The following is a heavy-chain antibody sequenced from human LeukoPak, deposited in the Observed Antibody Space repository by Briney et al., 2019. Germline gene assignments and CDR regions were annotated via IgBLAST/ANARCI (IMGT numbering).Heavy chain of an antibody. CDR3: AKDIGAGSRLTARPLYYHYSGMDV. J-gene: IGHJ6*02. CDR2: VSWNSGSV. Sequence: GGSLRLSCSASGFTFNEYAMHWVRLAAGKGLEWVSGVSWNSGSVGYADSVKGRFTISRDNAKNSLYLQMNSLRAEDTALYYCAKDIGAGSRLTARPLYYHYSGMDVWGQGTTVTVSS. D-gene: IGHD3-10*01. CDR1: GFTFNEYA. V-gene: IGHV3-9*01.